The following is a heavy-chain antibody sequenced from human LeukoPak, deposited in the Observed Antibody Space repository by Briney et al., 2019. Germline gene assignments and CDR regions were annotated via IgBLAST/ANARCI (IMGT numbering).Heavy chain of an antibody. V-gene: IGHV3-20*01. CDR3: AREIPRYNENAFDI. J-gene: IGHJ3*02. D-gene: IGHD1-1*01. Sequence: GGSLRLSCAASGLTFDDYGMSWVRQAPGKGLEWVSGIDWTGANTGYADSVKGRFTISRDNAKNSVYLQMNSLRAEDTALYHCAREIPRYNENAFDIWGQGTMVTVSS. CDR2: IDWTGANT. CDR1: GLTFDDYG.